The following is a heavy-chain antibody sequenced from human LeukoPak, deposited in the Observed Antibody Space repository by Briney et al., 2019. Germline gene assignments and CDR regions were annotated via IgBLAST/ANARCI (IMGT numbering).Heavy chain of an antibody. CDR2: IYYSGST. J-gene: IGHJ5*02. Sequence: SETLSLTCTVSGGSISSYYWSWIRQSPGKGLEWIGYIYYSGSTNYNPSLKSRVTISVDTSKNQFSLKLSSVTAADTAVYYCATSPGYSYGNWFDPWGQGTLVTVSS. CDR3: ATSPGYSYGNWFDP. D-gene: IGHD5-18*01. V-gene: IGHV4-59*01. CDR1: GGSISSYY.